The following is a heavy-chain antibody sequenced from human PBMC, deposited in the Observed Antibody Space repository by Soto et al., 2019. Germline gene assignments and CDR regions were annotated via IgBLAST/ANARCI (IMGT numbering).Heavy chain of an antibody. J-gene: IGHJ4*02. CDR1: GYTFTHYY. CDR3: ARDLAAGDH. V-gene: IGHV1-46*01. D-gene: IGHD6-25*01. CDR2: INPASGST. Sequence: QVQLVQSGAEVKKPGASAKLSCRTSGYTFTHYYIHWVRQAPGQGLEWLAIINPASGSTNYAQDFLGRVTLTMDTSTTTVYMELSGRRAEDTAIFYCARDLAAGDHWGQGNLVTVSS.